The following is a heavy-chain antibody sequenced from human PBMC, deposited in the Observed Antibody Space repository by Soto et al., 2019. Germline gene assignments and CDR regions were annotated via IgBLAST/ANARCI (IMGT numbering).Heavy chain of an antibody. J-gene: IGHJ6*02. V-gene: IGHV3-21*01. D-gene: IGHD2-15*01. Sequence: GGSLRLSCAASGFNFNSYTINWVRQAPGKLLEWLSSISSSGYIFSTDSVRGRFTISRDNAKNPVYLQINSLRAEDTAVYFCARECSGGSCYPGLDVWGQGTTVTVSS. CDR2: ISSSGYI. CDR3: ARECSGGSCYPGLDV. CDR1: GFNFNSYT.